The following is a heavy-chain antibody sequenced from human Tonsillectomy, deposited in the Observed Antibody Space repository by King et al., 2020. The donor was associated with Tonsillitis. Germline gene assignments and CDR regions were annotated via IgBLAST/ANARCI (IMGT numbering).Heavy chain of an antibody. J-gene: IGHJ4*02. CDR1: GFTFSSNW. CDR2: INQDGSEK. V-gene: IGHV3-7*03. CDR3: AGGGGSYLFGFDY. Sequence: VQLVESGGGLVQPGGSLRLSCAASGFTFSSNWMSWVRQAPGKGLEWVANINQDGSEKYYVDSVKGRFTISRDNAKNSLYLQMISLRAEDTAVYYCAGGGGSYLFGFDYWGQGTLVTVSS. D-gene: IGHD1-26*01.